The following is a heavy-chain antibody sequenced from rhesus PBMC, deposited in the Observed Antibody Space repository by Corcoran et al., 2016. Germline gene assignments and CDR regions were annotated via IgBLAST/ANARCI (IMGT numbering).Heavy chain of an antibody. Sequence: QVTLKESGPALVKPTQTLTLTCTFSGFSISTTGTGVRWIRQPPGKALEWLANIYWNESKYYSTSLKSRLTISKDTSKNQVVLTMTNMDPVDTATYYCARGDWNDVFDYWGQGVLVTVSS. V-gene: IGHV2-95*01. J-gene: IGHJ4*01. D-gene: IGHD1-7*02. CDR2: IYWNESK. CDR3: ARGDWNDVFDY. CDR1: GFSISTTGTG.